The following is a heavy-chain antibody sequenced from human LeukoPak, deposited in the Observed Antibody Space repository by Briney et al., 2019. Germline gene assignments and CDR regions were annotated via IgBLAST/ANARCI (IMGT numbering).Heavy chain of an antibody. V-gene: IGHV3-23*01. Sequence: GGSLRLSCAASGFTFSTYAMSWVRQAPGKGLEWVSAISDSGISTYYADSVKGRFTISRDNSKNTLYLQTNSLRAEDTAVYYCAKDQTYYYDSSGYWWGQGTLVTVSS. CDR3: AKDQTYYYDSSGYW. J-gene: IGHJ4*02. CDR2: ISDSGIST. CDR1: GFTFSTYA. D-gene: IGHD3-22*01.